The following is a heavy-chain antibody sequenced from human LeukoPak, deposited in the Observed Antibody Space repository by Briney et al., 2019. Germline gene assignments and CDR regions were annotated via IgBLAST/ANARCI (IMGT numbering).Heavy chain of an antibody. J-gene: IGHJ5*02. CDR3: AKDSLWFGESLNNWFDP. D-gene: IGHD3-10*01. CDR2: ISGSGGST. V-gene: IGHV3-23*01. CDR1: GFTFSSYA. Sequence: GGSLRLSCAASGFTFSSYAMSWVRQAPGKGLEWVSAISGSGGSTYYADSVKGRFTISRDNSKNTLYLQMNSLRAEDTAVYYCAKDSLWFGESLNNWFDPWGQGTLVTVSS.